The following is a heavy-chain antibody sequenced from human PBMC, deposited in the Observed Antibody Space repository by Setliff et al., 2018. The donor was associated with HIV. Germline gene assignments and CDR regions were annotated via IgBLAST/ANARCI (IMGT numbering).Heavy chain of an antibody. Sequence: PGESLKISCKSSGYVFTNYWIGWVRQMPGKGLEWMGIISPDDSDTRYSPSFQGQVTISADKSISTAYLQWSSLKASDTAMYYCAIAYCGGDCYSAEYFQHWGQGTLVTVS. CDR1: GYVFTNYW. V-gene: IGHV5-51*01. CDR2: ISPDDSDT. CDR3: AIAYCGGDCYSAEYFQH. J-gene: IGHJ1*01. D-gene: IGHD2-21*02.